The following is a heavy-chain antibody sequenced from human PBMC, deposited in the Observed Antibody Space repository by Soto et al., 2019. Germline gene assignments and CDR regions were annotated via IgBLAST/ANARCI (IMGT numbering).Heavy chain of an antibody. CDR1: GFTFSSYG. Sequence: QVQLVESGGGVVQPGRSLRLSCAASGFTFSSYGMHWVRQAPGKGLEWVAVISYDGSSKYYADSVKGRFTISRDNSKNTLYLQMNSLRAEDTAVYYCAKDMTYCSGGRGNCGMDVWGQGTTVTVSS. CDR3: AKDMTYCSGGRGNCGMDV. V-gene: IGHV3-30*18. D-gene: IGHD2-15*01. CDR2: ISYDGSSK. J-gene: IGHJ6*02.